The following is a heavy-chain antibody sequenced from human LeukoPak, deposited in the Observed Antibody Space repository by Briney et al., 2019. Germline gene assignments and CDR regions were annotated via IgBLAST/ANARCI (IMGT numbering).Heavy chain of an antibody. CDR2: IYWDDDK. CDR3: ARPYYYGSGYYASAFDI. J-gene: IGHJ3*02. D-gene: IGHD3-10*01. V-gene: IGHV2-5*02. CDR1: GFSLITSGVG. Sequence: ESGPTLVKPTQTLTLTCTFSGFSLITSGVGVGWIRQPPGKALEWLAVIYWDDDKRYSPSLKSRLTITKDTSKNQVVLTMTNVDPVDTATYYCARPYYYGSGYYASAFDIWGQGTMVTVSS.